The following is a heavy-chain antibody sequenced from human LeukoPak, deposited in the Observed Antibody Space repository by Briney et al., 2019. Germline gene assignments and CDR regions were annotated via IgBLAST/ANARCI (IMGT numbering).Heavy chain of an antibody. V-gene: IGHV4-30-2*01. D-gene: IGHD5-12*01. Sequence: SETLSLTCTVSGGSVSSGGYYWSWIRQPPGKGLEWIGYIYHSGSTYYNPSLKSRVTISVDRSKNQFSLKLSSVTAADTAVYYCAREGLPNAFDIWGQGTMVTVSS. J-gene: IGHJ3*02. CDR2: IYHSGST. CDR1: GGSVSSGGYY. CDR3: AREGLPNAFDI.